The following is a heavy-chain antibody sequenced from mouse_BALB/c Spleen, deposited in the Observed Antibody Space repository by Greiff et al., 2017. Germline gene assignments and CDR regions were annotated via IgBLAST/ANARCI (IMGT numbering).Heavy chain of an antibody. CDR1: GFTFSSYT. Sequence: EVMLVESGGGLVQPGGSLKLSCAASGFTFSSYTMSWVRQTPEKRLEWVAYISNGGGSTYYPDTVKGRFTISRDNAKNTLYLQMSSLKSEDTAMYYCARRYGNYGAMDYWGQGTSVTVSS. CDR3: ARRYGNYGAMDY. V-gene: IGHV5-12-2*01. D-gene: IGHD2-10*02. J-gene: IGHJ4*01. CDR2: ISNGGGST.